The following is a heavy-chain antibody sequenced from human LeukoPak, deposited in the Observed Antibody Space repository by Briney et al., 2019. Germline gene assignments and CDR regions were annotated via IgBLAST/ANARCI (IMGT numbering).Heavy chain of an antibody. CDR3: ARDYDYFSGHNLDAYDI. V-gene: IGHV3-7*01. CDR1: GLSFSSYW. CDR2: IKEDGSAK. Sequence: PGGSLRLSCVASGLSFSSYWMTWVRQAPGEAMEWVANIKEDGSAKSYVDSVKGRITISRDNAKNSLYLQMDSLRVEDTAVYYCARDYDYFSGHNLDAYDIWGQGTTVTVSS. J-gene: IGHJ3*02. D-gene: IGHD2-15*01.